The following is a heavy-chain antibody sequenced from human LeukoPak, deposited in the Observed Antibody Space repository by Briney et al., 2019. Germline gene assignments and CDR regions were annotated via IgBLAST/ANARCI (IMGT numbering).Heavy chain of an antibody. D-gene: IGHD3-9*01. CDR2: INPNSGGT. V-gene: IGHV1-2*02. J-gene: IGHJ4*02. CDR3: ARVLRYFDWLLHPLGY. Sequence: GASVKVSCKASGYTFTGYYMHWVRQAPGQGLEWMGWINPNSGGTDYAQKFQGRVTMTRDTSISTAYMELSRLRSDDTAVYYCARVLRYFDWLLHPLGYWGQGTLVTVSS. CDR1: GYTFTGYY.